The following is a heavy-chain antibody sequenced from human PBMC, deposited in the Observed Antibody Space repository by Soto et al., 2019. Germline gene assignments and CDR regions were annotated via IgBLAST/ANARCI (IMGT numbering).Heavy chain of an antibody. CDR1: GFTFSSYA. CDR2: ISGSGGST. CDR3: AKAPQLLWFGGAYFDY. J-gene: IGHJ4*02. V-gene: IGHV3-23*01. D-gene: IGHD3-10*01. Sequence: GGSLRLSCAASGFTFSSYAMSWVRQAPGKGLEWVSAISGSGGSTYYADSVKGRFTISRDNSNNTLYLQMNSLRSEDTAVYYCAKAPQLLWFGGAYFDYWGQGTLVTVSS.